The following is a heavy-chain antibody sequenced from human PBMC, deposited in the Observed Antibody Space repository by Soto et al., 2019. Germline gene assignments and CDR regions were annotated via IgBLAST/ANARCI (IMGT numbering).Heavy chain of an antibody. CDR1: LDSISNSY. J-gene: IGHJ5*02. V-gene: IGHV4-4*07. D-gene: IGHD3-22*01. CDR2: IYSSGNA. Sequence: SETLSLTCSVSLDSISNSYWTWIRQSAGKGLEWIGHIYSSGNANYNPSLKSRVTMSLDTSKNQFSLSLKSVTAADTAIYYCAKGRGFYSDNYFDPWGQGTQVTVSS. CDR3: AKGRGFYSDNYFDP.